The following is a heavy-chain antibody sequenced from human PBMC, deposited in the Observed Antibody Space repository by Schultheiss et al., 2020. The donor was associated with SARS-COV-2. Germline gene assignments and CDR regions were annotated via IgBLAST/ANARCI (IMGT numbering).Heavy chain of an antibody. J-gene: IGHJ4*02. CDR2: ISSSSFYT. CDR3: ARDKGAAAGTYFDY. V-gene: IGHV3-11*06. Sequence: LSLTCTVSGGSVSSGSYYWSWIRQPPGKGLQCVSDISSSSFYTNYADSVKGRFTISRDNAKNSLYLQMNSLTAEDTAVYYCARDKGAAAGTYFDYWGQGTLVTVSS. D-gene: IGHD6-13*01. CDR1: GGSVSSGSYY.